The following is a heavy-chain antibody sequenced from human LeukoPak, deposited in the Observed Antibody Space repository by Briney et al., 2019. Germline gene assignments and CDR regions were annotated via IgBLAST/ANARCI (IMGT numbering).Heavy chain of an antibody. J-gene: IGHJ4*02. CDR2: IYYSGST. D-gene: IGHD1-1*01. CDR1: GGSISSYY. Sequence: SETLSLTCTVSGGSISSYYWSWIRQPPGKGLEWIGYIYYSGSTNYNPSLKSRVTISVDTSKNQFSLKLSSVTAADTAVYYCARHQGNWNVLYYFDYWGQGALVTVSS. V-gene: IGHV4-59*01. CDR3: ARHQGNWNVLYYFDY.